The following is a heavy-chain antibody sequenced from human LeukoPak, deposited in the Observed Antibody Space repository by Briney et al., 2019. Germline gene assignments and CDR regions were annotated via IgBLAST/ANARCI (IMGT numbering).Heavy chain of an antibody. CDR1: GFPFSNYD. J-gene: IGHJ6*02. Sequence: PGGSLRLSCGASGFPFSNYDMHWVRQAPGKGPDWVSAIDTVGNTYYSGSVKGRFTISRENAQNSLFLQMNSLRDGDTALYYCIRIRTREHQYGMDVWGQGTTVTVSS. CDR2: IDTVGNT. V-gene: IGHV3-13*01. D-gene: IGHD1-26*01. CDR3: IRIRTREHQYGMDV.